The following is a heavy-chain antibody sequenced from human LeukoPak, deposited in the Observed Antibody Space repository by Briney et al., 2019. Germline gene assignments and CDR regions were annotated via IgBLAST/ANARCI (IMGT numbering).Heavy chain of an antibody. CDR1: GYTFTNYD. V-gene: IGHV1-8*01. Sequence: ASVKVSCKASGYTFTNYDINWVRQATGQGLEWMGWMNPNSGNTGYAQRFQGRVTMTRDTSTGTAYMDLSSLTSEYTALYYCARNPAASGSFEYWGQGTLVTVSS. CDR2: MNPNSGNT. J-gene: IGHJ4*02. CDR3: ARNPAASGSFEY. D-gene: IGHD3-10*01.